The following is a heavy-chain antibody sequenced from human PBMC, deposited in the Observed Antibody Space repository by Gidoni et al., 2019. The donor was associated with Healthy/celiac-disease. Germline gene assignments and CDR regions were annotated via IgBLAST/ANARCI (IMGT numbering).Heavy chain of an antibody. J-gene: IGHJ4*02. CDR1: GGSFSGYY. D-gene: IGHD6-13*01. CDR2: INHSGST. CDR3: ARGLTSAAGTGLYYFDY. V-gene: IGHV4-34*01. Sequence: QVQLQQWGAGLLKPSETLSLTCAVYGGSFSGYYWSWIRQPPGKGLEWIGEINHSGSTNYNPSLKSRVTISVDTSKNQFSLKLSSVTAADTAVYYCARGLTSAAGTGLYYFDYWGQGTLVTVSS.